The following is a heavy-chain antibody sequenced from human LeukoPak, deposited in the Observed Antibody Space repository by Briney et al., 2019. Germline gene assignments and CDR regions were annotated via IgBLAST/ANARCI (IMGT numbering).Heavy chain of an antibody. CDR1: GYTSTGYY. V-gene: IGHV1-2*02. Sequence: ASVKVSCKASGYTSTGYYMHWVRQAPGQGLEWMGWINPNSGGTNYAQKFQGRVTMTRDTSISTAYMELSRLRSDDTAVYYCARDLRQLVQTIFDYWGQGTLVTVSS. CDR2: INPNSGGT. D-gene: IGHD6-13*01. J-gene: IGHJ4*02. CDR3: ARDLRQLVQTIFDY.